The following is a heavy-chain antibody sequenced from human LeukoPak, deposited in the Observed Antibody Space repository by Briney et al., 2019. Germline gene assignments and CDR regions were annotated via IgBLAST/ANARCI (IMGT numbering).Heavy chain of an antibody. J-gene: IGHJ4*02. CDR3: AKEGSYYYYDSSGYYCGLFDY. Sequence: GGSLRLSCEASGFNLSSYWMHWVRQAPGKGLVWVSRINSDGSSTRYADSVKGRLTISRDNAKNTLYLQMNSLRAEDTAVYYCAKEGSYYYYDSSGYYCGLFDYWGQGTLVTVSS. CDR1: GFNLSSYW. V-gene: IGHV3-74*01. D-gene: IGHD3-22*01. CDR2: INSDGSST.